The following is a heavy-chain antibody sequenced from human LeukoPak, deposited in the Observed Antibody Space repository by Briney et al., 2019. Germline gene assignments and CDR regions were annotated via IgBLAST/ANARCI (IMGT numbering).Heavy chain of an antibody. CDR1: GFTFSIYA. Sequence: GGSLRLSCAASGFTFSIYAMTWVRQAPGKGLEWVSAISSGGGTYFADSVKGRFTISRDNSKNMLYLQMNSLRAEDTAVYYCAKDCLRYCDYWGQGTLVTVSS. CDR2: ISSGGGT. J-gene: IGHJ4*02. D-gene: IGHD1-14*01. V-gene: IGHV3-23*01. CDR3: AKDCLRYCDY.